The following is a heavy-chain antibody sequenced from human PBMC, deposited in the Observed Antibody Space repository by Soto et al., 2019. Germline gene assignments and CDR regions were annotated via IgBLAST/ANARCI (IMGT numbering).Heavy chain of an antibody. Sequence: SETLSLTCTVSGGSISSSSYYWGWIRQPPGKGLEWIGSIYYSGSTYYNPSLKSRVTISVDTSKNQFSLKLSSVTAADTAVYYCARFTMIVVVITTWAFDIWGQGTMVTVSS. CDR1: GGSISSSSYY. D-gene: IGHD3-22*01. CDR2: IYYSGST. CDR3: ARFTMIVVVITTWAFDI. J-gene: IGHJ3*02. V-gene: IGHV4-39*01.